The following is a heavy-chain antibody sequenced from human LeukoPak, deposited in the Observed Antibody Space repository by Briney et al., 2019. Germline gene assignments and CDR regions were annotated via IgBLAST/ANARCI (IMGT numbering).Heavy chain of an antibody. J-gene: IGHJ4*02. D-gene: IGHD5-18*01. CDR1: GFTFSSYG. Sequence: PGRSLRLSGAASGFTFSSYGMHWVRQAPGKGLGWVAVISYDGSNKYYADSVKGRFTISRDNSKNTLYLQMNSLRAEDTAVYYCATTRYTAMVYFDYWGQGTLVTVSS. CDR3: ATTRYTAMVYFDY. V-gene: IGHV3-30*03. CDR2: ISYDGSNK.